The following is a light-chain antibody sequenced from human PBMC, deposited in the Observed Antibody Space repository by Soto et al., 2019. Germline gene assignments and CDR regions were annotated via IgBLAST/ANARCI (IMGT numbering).Light chain of an antibody. CDR2: SNG. V-gene: IGLV1-44*01. CDR3: ASWDDSLNGWV. Sequence: QSALTQPPSASGTPGQRVIISCSGSSSNIGSNPVNWYQQLPGTAPKLLIYSNGQRPSGVPDRFSGAKSGTSASLAISGLQSEDEADYYCASWDDSLNGWVFGGGTQLTVL. CDR1: SSNIGSNP. J-gene: IGLJ7*01.